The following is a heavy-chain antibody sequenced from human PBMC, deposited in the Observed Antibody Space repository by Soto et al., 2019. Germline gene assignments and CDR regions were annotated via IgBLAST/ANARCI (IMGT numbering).Heavy chain of an antibody. CDR2: ISAYNGNT. J-gene: IGHJ6*02. Sequence: EVCCQASGYTFASYGIIWVRHAPGQGLEWMGWISAYNGNTNYAQKLQGRVTMTTDTSTSTAYMELRSLRSDDTAVYHCARATMTDYYYYGMDVWGQRTTVTVSS. CDR3: ARATMTDYYYYGMDV. V-gene: IGHV1-18*04. CDR1: GYTFASYG.